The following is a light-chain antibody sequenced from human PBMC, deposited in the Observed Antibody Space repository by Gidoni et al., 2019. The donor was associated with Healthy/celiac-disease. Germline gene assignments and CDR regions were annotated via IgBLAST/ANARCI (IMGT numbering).Light chain of an antibody. J-gene: IGKJ1*01. Sequence: EIVMTQSPATLSVSPGKRATLSCRASQSVSSNLAWYQQKPGQAPRLLIYSASTRATGIPARFSGSGSGTECTLTISSLQSEDFAVYYCQQYNNWPRTFGQGTKVEIK. CDR2: SAS. CDR3: QQYNNWPRT. CDR1: QSVSSN. V-gene: IGKV3-15*01.